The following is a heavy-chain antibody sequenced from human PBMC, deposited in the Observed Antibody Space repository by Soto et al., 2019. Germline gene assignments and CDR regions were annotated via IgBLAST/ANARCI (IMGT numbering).Heavy chain of an antibody. D-gene: IGHD6-6*01. CDR2: IKQDGSEK. J-gene: IGHJ6*02. V-gene: IGHV3-7*01. Sequence: PGGSLELSCAASGFMSSRYWMTWAGQAPGKGLEWVANIKQDGSEKYYVDSVKGRFTISRDNAENSLYLKMSSLRVEDTAVYYCVSVTSSSSFYFYAMDAGGPRTT. CDR1: GFMSSRYW. CDR3: VSVTSSSSFYFYAMDA.